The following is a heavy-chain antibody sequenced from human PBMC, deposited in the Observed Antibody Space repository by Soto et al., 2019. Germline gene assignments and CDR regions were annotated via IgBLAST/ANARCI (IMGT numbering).Heavy chain of an antibody. Sequence: QVQLVESGXXVVQPGRSLRLSCAASGFSFSNNGMHWVRQAPGKGLEWVAIISYDGSRKFYADSVKGRFTISRDNSKNTLFLQMNSLRVEDTAVFYCAKDRVESGLGEIDYWGQGTLVTVSS. CDR1: GFSFSNNG. J-gene: IGHJ4*02. V-gene: IGHV3-30*18. CDR3: AKDRVESGLGEIDY. CDR2: ISYDGSRK. D-gene: IGHD3-16*01.